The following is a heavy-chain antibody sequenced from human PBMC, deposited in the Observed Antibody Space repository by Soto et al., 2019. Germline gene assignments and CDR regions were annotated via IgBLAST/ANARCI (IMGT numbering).Heavy chain of an antibody. D-gene: IGHD4-4*01. V-gene: IGHV4-39*01. Sequence: SETLSLTCTVSGGSISSSSYYWGWIRQPPGKGLEWIGSIYYSGSTYYNPSLKSRVTISVDTSKNQFSLKLSSVTAADTAVYYCARHYSGFDYWGQGTLVTVSS. CDR1: GGSISSSSYY. CDR3: ARHYSGFDY. J-gene: IGHJ4*02. CDR2: IYYSGST.